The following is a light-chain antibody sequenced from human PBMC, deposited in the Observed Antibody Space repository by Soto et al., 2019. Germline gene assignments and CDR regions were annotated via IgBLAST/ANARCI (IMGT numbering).Light chain of an antibody. V-gene: IGLV2-11*01. Sequence: QSALTQPRSVSGSPGQSVPISCTGTSSDVGGYNYVSWYQQHPGKAPKLMSYDVSKRPSGVPDRFSGSKSGNTASLTISGLQAEDEADYYCCSYAGSYKGYVFGTGTKVTVL. CDR3: CSYAGSYKGYV. CDR2: DVS. CDR1: SSDVGGYNY. J-gene: IGLJ1*01.